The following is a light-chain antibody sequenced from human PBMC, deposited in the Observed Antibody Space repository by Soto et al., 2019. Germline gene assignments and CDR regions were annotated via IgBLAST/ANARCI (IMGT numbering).Light chain of an antibody. J-gene: IGKJ4*01. CDR3: QQYGSSPLT. V-gene: IGKV3-20*01. Sequence: TQSRSSLSASEGTRVTITCQSSQDISNYLNWYQQKPGQAPRLLIYGASSRATGIPDRFSGSGSGTDFTLTISRLEPEDFTVYYRQQYGSSPLTFGGGTNVDIK. CDR2: GAS. CDR1: QDISNY.